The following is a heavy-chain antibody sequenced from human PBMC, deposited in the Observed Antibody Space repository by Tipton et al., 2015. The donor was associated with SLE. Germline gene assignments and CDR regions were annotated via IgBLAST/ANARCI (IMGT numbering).Heavy chain of an antibody. Sequence: TLSLTCTVSGGSISSYYWSWIRQPPGKGLEWIGRIYTSGSTNYNPSLKSRVTLSVDTSKNQVSLKLSPVTAADTAVYYCARGRPVVVVAADAFDIWGQGTMVTVSS. D-gene: IGHD2-15*01. V-gene: IGHV4-4*07. CDR3: ARGRPVVVVAADAFDI. J-gene: IGHJ3*02. CDR2: IYTSGST. CDR1: GGSISSYY.